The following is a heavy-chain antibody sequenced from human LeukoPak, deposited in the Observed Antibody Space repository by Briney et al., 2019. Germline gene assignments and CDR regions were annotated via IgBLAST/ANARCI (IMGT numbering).Heavy chain of an antibody. V-gene: IGHV1-2*02. D-gene: IGHD1-26*01. J-gene: IGHJ3*02. Sequence: ASVKVSCKASGYTFTGYYMHWVRQAPGQGLEWMGWINPNSGGTNYAQKFQGRVTMTRDTSISTAYMELSGLRSDDTAVYYCARYREWENKDAFDIWGQGTMVTVSS. CDR3: ARYREWENKDAFDI. CDR1: GYTFTGYY. CDR2: INPNSGGT.